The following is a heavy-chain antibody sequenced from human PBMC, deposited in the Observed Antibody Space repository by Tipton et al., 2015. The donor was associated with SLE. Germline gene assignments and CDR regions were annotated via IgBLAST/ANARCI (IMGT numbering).Heavy chain of an antibody. V-gene: IGHV4-59*12. CDR1: GASISDYY. Sequence: TLSLTCTVSGASISDYYWTWIRQFPGKGLEWIGYIDYSGSTNYNPPLKSRVTISVDTSKNQFSLKLSSVTAADTAVYYCAREAPYSGYANDAFDIWGQGTMVTVSS. CDR2: IDYSGST. D-gene: IGHD5-12*01. CDR3: AREAPYSGYANDAFDI. J-gene: IGHJ3*02.